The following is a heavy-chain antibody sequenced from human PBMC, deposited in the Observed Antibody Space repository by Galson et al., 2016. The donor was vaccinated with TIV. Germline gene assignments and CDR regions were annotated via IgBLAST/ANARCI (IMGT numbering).Heavy chain of an antibody. V-gene: IGHV6-1*01. CDR2: TYYRSTWYN. CDR1: GDSVSSTSAA. CDR3: ARGAPSVFGVIMTLDY. J-gene: IGHJ4*02. Sequence: CAISGDSVSSTSAAWNWIRQSPSRGLEWLGRTYYRSTWYNDYAESLKRRITIKPDTSKNQFSLQLTSVTPEDAAVYYCARGAPSVFGVIMTLDYWGQGTLVTVSS. D-gene: IGHD3-3*01.